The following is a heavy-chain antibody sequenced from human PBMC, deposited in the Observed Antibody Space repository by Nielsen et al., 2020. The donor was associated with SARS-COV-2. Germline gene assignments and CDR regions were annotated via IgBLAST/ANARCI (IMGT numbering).Heavy chain of an antibody. CDR1: GGSISSYY. Sequence: SETLSLTCTVSGGSISSYYWSWIRQPPGKGLEWIGYIYYSGSTNYNPSLKSRVTISVDTSKNQFSLKLSSVTAADTAVYYCARGKRSYGYSCWGQGTLVTVSS. D-gene: IGHD5-18*01. CDR3: ARGKRSYGYSC. J-gene: IGHJ4*02. V-gene: IGHV4-59*12. CDR2: IYYSGST.